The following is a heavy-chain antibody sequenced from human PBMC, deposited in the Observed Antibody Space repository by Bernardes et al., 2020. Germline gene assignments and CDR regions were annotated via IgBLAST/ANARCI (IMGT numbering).Heavy chain of an antibody. CDR3: ARDGESGLG. V-gene: IGHV4-39*01. J-gene: IGHJ4*02. D-gene: IGHD3-10*01. CDR1: GGSISSSSYY. CDR2: IYYSGST. Sequence: SETLSLTCTVSGGSISSSSYYWGWIRQPPGKGLEWIGSIYYSGSTYYNPSLKSRVTISVDTSKNQFSLKLSSVTAADTAVYYCARDGESGLGWGQGTLVTVSS.